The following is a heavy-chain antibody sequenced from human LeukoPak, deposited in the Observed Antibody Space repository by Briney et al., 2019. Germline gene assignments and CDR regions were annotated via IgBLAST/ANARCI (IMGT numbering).Heavy chain of an antibody. D-gene: IGHD4-17*01. V-gene: IGHV3-33*01. CDR1: GFIFSSYG. CDR2: IWYDGSNK. CDR3: ARDLFSPFVTTSLGSAFDI. J-gene: IGHJ3*02. Sequence: GGSLRLSCAASGFIFSSYGMHWVRQAPGKGLEWVAVIWYDGSNKHYADSVKGRFTISRDNSKNTLYLQMNSLRAEDTAVYYCARDLFSPFVTTSLGSAFDIWGQGTMVTVSS.